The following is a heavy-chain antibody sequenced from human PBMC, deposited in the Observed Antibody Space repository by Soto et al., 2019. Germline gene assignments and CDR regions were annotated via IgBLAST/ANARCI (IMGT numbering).Heavy chain of an antibody. D-gene: IGHD6-19*01. CDR2: IWYAGTNK. V-gene: IGHV3-30*02. J-gene: IGHJ4*02. CDR1: GFTFRNYC. CDR3: AKGGRQWLVTSDFNY. Sequence: PGGSLRLSCAASGFTFRNYCRHWVRQAPGKGLEWVAVIWYAGTNKYYADSVKGRFTISGDSSKNTVSLEMTSLRAEDTAVYYCAKGGRQWLVTSDFNYWGQGALVTVSS.